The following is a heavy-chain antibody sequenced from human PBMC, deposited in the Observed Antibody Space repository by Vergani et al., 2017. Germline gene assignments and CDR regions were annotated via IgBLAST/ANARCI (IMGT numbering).Heavy chain of an antibody. Sequence: EVQLVESGGGLVKPGGSLRLSCAASGFTFSNAWMSWVRQAPGKGLEWVGRIKRKTDGGTTDYAAHVKGRVTISRDDSKNTLYLQMNSLKTEDTAVYYCTTGVQESNRYYGMDVWGQGTTVTVSS. CDR2: IKRKTDGGTT. V-gene: IGHV3-15*01. J-gene: IGHJ6*02. CDR3: TTGVQESNRYYGMDV. D-gene: IGHD1-14*01. CDR1: GFTFSNAW.